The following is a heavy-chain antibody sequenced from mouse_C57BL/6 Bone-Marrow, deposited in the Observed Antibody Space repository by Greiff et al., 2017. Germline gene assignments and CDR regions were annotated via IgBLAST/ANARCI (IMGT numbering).Heavy chain of an antibody. J-gene: IGHJ3*01. CDR1: GYTFTNYW. V-gene: IGHV1-63*01. CDR3: ARSPWFAY. CDR2: MYPGGGYT. Sequence: VKLVESGAELVRPGTSVKMSCKASGYTFTNYWIGWAKQRPGHGLEWIGDMYPGGGYTKYNEKFKGKATLTADKSSSTAYMQFSSLTSEDSAIYYCARSPWFAYWGQGTLVTVSA.